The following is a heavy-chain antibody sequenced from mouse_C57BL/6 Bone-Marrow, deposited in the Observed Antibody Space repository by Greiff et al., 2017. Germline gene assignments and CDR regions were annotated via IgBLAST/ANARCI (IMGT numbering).Heavy chain of an antibody. J-gene: IGHJ1*03. Sequence: VQLQQPGAELVKPGASVKMSCKASGYTFTSYWITWVKQRPGQGLEWIGDIYPGSGSTNYNEKFKSKATLTVDTSSSTAYMKLSSLTSEDSAVYYCARVTYGSSYDLPIWYFDVWGTGTTVTVSS. V-gene: IGHV1-55*01. CDR2: IYPGSGST. CDR1: GYTFTSYW. CDR3: ARVTYGSSYDLPIWYFDV. D-gene: IGHD1-1*01.